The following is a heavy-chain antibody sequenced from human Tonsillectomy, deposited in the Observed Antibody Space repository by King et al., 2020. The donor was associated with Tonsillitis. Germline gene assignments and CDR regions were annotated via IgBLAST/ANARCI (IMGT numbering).Heavy chain of an antibody. Sequence: VQLVESGAEVKKPGESLKISCKGSGYSFNIYGIGWVSQMPGKGLEWMGVIYPGDSDTRYSPSFQGQVTISADKSISTAYLQWSSLKASDTAMYYCARLRDIAVAGMGAFDIWGQGTLVTVSS. V-gene: IGHV5-51*01. D-gene: IGHD6-13*01. CDR2: IYPGDSDT. CDR1: GYSFNIYG. J-gene: IGHJ3*02. CDR3: ARLRDIAVAGMGAFDI.